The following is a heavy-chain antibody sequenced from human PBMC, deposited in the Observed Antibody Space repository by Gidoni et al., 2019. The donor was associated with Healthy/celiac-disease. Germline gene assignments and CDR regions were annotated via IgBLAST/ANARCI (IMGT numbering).Heavy chain of an antibody. CDR1: GFTFSSYS. Sequence: EVQLVESGGGPVKPGGSLRLSCAASGFTFSSYSMNWVRQAPGKGLEWVSSISSSSSYIYYADSVKGRFTISRDNAKISLFLQMNSLRAEDTAVYYCAGGPPFDLWGRGTLVTVSS. CDR3: AGGPPFDL. J-gene: IGHJ2*01. CDR2: ISSSSSYI. V-gene: IGHV3-21*01.